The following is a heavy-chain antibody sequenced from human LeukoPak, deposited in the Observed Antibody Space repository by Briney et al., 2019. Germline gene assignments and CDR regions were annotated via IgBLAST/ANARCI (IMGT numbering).Heavy chain of an antibody. CDR1: GFTFDDYA. CDR2: ISWNSGSI. D-gene: IGHD3-3*01. V-gene: IGHV3-9*01. CDR3: ATLSGVPEY. Sequence: GGSLRLSCAASGFTFDDYAMHWVRQAPGKGLEGFSGISWNSGSIGYADSVKGRFTISRDNAKSSLSLQMNGLGVDDTAVYYCATLSGVPEYWGQGTLVFVSS. J-gene: IGHJ4*02.